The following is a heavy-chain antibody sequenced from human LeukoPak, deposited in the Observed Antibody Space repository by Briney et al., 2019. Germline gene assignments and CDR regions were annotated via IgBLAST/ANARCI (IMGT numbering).Heavy chain of an antibody. V-gene: IGHV3-21*01. CDR2: VSSSSSYI. Sequence: PGGSLRLSCAASGFTFSSYSMNWVRQAPGKGLEWVSSVSSSSSYIYYADSVKGRLTISRDNAKNSLYLQMNSLRAEDTAVYYCARVAGSSSREYYFDYWGQGTLVTVSS. D-gene: IGHD6-6*01. CDR1: GFTFSSYS. CDR3: ARVAGSSSREYYFDY. J-gene: IGHJ4*02.